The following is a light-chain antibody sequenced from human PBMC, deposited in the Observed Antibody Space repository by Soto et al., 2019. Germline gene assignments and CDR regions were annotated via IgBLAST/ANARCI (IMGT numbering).Light chain of an antibody. CDR3: QKSDSLPIT. CDR1: QDISNY. V-gene: IGKV1-33*01. J-gene: IGKJ5*01. CDR2: DAS. Sequence: DIQMSQSPSSLSASVGDRVTITCRASQDISNYLNWYQQRPGKAPKLLIYDASNLERGVPSRFSGTRSGTNFTFAITSLQPEDVATYYCQKSDSLPITFGQGTRLEIK.